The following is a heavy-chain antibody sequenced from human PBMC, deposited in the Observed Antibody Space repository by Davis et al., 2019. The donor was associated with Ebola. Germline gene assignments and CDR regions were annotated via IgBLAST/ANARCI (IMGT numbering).Heavy chain of an antibody. D-gene: IGHD3-10*01. J-gene: IGHJ4*02. CDR1: GFTFSSYS. Sequence: GGSLRLSCAASGFTFSSYSMNWVRQAPGKGLEWVSYISSSSSTIYYADSVKGRFTISRDNAKNSLYLQMNSLRDEDTAVYYCARGYYGSGSYYNRFDYWGQGTLVTVSS. CDR3: ARGYYGSGSYYNRFDY. V-gene: IGHV3-48*02. CDR2: ISSSSSTI.